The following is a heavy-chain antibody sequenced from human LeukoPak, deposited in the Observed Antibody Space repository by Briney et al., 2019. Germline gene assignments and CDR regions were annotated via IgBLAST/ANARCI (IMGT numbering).Heavy chain of an antibody. Sequence: LGGSLSLSGAASELDFTSHAMTGVRQAPGKGLEGVSAISISGTKTYYADSVKGRFTISRDNSKNTLYLQMNSLRVEDTAVYYCANEIRPNDHWGQGTLVTVSS. CDR1: ELDFTSHA. V-gene: IGHV3-23*01. J-gene: IGHJ4*02. CDR2: ISISGTKT. CDR3: ANEIRPNDH.